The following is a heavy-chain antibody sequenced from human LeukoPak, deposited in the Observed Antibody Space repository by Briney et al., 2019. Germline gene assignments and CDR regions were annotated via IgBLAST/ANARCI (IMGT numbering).Heavy chain of an antibody. Sequence: ASVKVSCRVSGYTLTHLSMHWVRRAPGKGLEWMGGFDPEDGETIYAQKFQGRVTMTEDTSTDTAYMELSSLRSEDTAVYYCATDFWSGSGGDYWGQGTLVTVSS. J-gene: IGHJ4*02. D-gene: IGHD3-3*01. CDR1: GYTLTHLS. CDR3: ATDFWSGSGGDY. CDR2: FDPEDGET. V-gene: IGHV1-24*01.